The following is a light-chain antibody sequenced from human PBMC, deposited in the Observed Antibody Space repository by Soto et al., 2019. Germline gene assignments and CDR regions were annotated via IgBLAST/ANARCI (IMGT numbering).Light chain of an antibody. V-gene: IGKV1-39*01. CDR1: QDIAGY. Sequence: SLSAFSVSASVRDRVTITCRASQDIAGYLAWYQHKPGRTPELLIHGASRLQSGVPSRFSGSGSGTDFTLTIISLQPAEFATYYCYQIYSTLPWTFGQGTKVDIK. CDR2: GAS. CDR3: YQIYSTLPWT. J-gene: IGKJ1*01.